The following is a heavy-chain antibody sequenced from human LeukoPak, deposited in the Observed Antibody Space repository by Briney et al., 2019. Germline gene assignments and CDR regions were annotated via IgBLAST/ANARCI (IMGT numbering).Heavy chain of an antibody. CDR3: AKDRIPDGYYSIDS. J-gene: IGHJ5*01. V-gene: IGHV3-23*01. CDR2: ILGNGVTT. Sequence: GGSLRLSCAASGFTFSGFAMNWVRQAPGEGLEWVSGILGNGVTTYYADSLKGRFTISSDNSKNILYLQMNSLRVEDTAVHYCAKDRIPDGYYSIDSWGQGTLVTVSS. CDR1: GFTFSGFA. D-gene: IGHD3-3*01.